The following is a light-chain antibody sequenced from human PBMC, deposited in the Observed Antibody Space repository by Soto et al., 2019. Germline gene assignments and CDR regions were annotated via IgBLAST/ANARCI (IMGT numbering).Light chain of an antibody. CDR1: SSDVGGYNY. J-gene: IGLJ3*02. CDR3: SSYAGSNNVG. V-gene: IGLV2-8*01. Sequence: QSALTQPPSASGSPGQSVTISCTGTSSDVGGYNYVSWYQQHPGKAPKLMIYEVSKRPSGVPDRFSGSKSGNTASLTVSGLQAEDEADYYCSSYAGSNNVGFGGGTKPPS. CDR2: EVS.